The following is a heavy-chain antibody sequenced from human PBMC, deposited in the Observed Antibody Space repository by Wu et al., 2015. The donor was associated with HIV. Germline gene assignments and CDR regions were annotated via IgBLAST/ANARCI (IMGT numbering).Heavy chain of an antibody. CDR1: GGTFSNHA. Sequence: QVQLVQSGAEVKKPGSSVKVSCKTSGGTFSNHAVSWVRQAPGQGLEWMGRIIPMFGTANYAQKFQGRVTITADEFTSTSYMELNSLRSEDTAVYYCARGTYFYDSSGPKDWYFDLWGRGTWSLSPQ. V-gene: IGHV1-69*13. CDR2: IIPMFGTA. CDR3: ARGTYFYDSSGPKDWYFDL. J-gene: IGHJ2*01. D-gene: IGHD3-22*01.